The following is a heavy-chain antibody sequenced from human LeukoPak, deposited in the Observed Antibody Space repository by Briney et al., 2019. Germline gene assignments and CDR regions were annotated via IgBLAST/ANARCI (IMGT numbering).Heavy chain of an antibody. J-gene: IGHJ4*02. D-gene: IGHD6-19*01. Sequence: GASVKVSCKAPGGTFSSYAISWVRQAPGQGLEWMGGIIPIFGTVNYAQKFQGRVTITADKSTSTAYMELSSLRSEDTAVYYCAMEHSSGWYGVDYWGQGTLVTVSS. V-gene: IGHV1-69*06. CDR2: IIPIFGTV. CDR1: GGTFSSYA. CDR3: AMEHSSGWYGVDY.